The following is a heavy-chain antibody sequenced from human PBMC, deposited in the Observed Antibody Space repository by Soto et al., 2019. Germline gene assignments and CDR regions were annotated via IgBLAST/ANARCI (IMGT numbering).Heavy chain of an antibody. V-gene: IGHV3-33*01. CDR2: IWSDGGNK. J-gene: IGHJ4*02. CDR1: GITISNYG. Sequence: QVQLVESGGGVVQPGRSLRLSCAASGITISNYGMHWARQAPGKGLEWVAVIWSDGGNKYYADSVKGRFTISRDSSKHSLYLQMNSLRAEDTAVYYCATTFYSSNWYPVRDWGQGTLVTVSS. D-gene: IGHD6-13*01. CDR3: ATTFYSSNWYPVRD.